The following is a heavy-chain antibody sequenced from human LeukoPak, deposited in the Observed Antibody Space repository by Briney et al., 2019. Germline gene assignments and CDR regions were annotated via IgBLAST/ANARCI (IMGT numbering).Heavy chain of an antibody. CDR3: ARQLTNYCSSTSCQSVQYFDL. D-gene: IGHD2-2*01. J-gene: IGHJ2*01. CDR2: IYYSGST. V-gene: IGHV4-59*01. Sequence: SETLSLTCTVSGGSISSYYWSWIRQPPGKGLEWIGYIYYSGSTNYNPSLKSRVTISVHTSKNQFSLKLSSVTAADTAVYYCARQLTNYCSSTSCQSVQYFDLWGRGTLVTVSS. CDR1: GGSISSYY.